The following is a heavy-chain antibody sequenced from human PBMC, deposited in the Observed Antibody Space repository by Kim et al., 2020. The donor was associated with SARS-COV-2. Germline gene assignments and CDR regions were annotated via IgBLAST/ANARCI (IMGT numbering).Heavy chain of an antibody. CDR3: ARDRSYNWNDAPPGGMDV. Sequence: KRRVTISVDTSKNQFSLKLSSVTAADTAVYYCARDRSYNWNDAPPGGMDVWGQGTTVTVSS. V-gene: IGHV4-59*01. J-gene: IGHJ6*02. D-gene: IGHD1-20*01.